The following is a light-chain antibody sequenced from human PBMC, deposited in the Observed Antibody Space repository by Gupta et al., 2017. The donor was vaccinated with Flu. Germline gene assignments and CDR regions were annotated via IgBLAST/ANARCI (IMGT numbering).Light chain of an antibody. CDR2: DAS. Sequence: EIVLTQSPATLSLYQGERATLSCRASQSVGTYLAWYQQKPGQTPRLLVYDASNRATGIPARFSGSGSGTDFTLTISSLEPEDFAVYYCQKRSNWPPYTFGQGTRLDI. V-gene: IGKV3-11*01. CDR3: QKRSNWPPYT. CDR1: QSVGTY. J-gene: IGKJ2*01.